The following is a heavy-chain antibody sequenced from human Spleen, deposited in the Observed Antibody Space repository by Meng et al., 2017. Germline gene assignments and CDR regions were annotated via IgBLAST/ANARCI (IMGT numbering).Heavy chain of an antibody. V-gene: IGHV3-23*01. CDR1: GFTFSSYA. CDR2: ISGSGGST. CDR3: AAQKYYSDVGGYYYFDY. D-gene: IGHD3-22*01. J-gene: IGHJ4*02. Sequence: GGSLRLSCAASGFTFSSYAMSWVRQAPGKGLEWVSAISGSGGSTYYADSVKGRFTISRDKSKNTVYLQMTSLRVEDTAVYYCAAQKYYSDVGGYYYFDYWGQGTLVTVSS.